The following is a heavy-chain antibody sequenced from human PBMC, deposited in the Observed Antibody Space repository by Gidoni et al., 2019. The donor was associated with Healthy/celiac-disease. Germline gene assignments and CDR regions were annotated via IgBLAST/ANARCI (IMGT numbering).Heavy chain of an antibody. CDR3: ARHEVAFDYFDY. V-gene: IGHV4-39*01. J-gene: IGHJ4*02. CDR1: GGSISSSSYY. D-gene: IGHD3-3*02. CDR2: IYYSGST. Sequence: QLQLQESGPGLVKPSEPLSLTCTVSGGSISSSSYYWGWIRQPPGKGLEWIGSIYYSGSTYYNPSLKSRVTISVDTSKNQFSLKLSSVTAADTAVYYCARHEVAFDYFDYWGQGTLVTVSS.